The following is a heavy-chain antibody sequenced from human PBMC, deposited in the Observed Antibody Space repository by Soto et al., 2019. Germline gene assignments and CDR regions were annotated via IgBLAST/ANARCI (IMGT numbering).Heavy chain of an antibody. CDR3: ASWDSSGYGLFDY. J-gene: IGHJ4*02. Sequence: ASVMVSCKASGGTISSYAIRWVRQAPGQGLEWMGGIIPIFGTANYAQKFQGRATITADESTSTAYMELSSLRSEDTAVYYCASWDSSGYGLFDYWGQGTLVTVSS. CDR1: GGTISSYA. D-gene: IGHD3-22*01. V-gene: IGHV1-69*13. CDR2: IIPIFGTA.